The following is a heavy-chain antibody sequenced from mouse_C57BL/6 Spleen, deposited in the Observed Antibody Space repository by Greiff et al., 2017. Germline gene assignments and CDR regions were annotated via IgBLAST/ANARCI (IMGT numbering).Heavy chain of an antibody. CDR3: ARGLADYDGYFDV. J-gene: IGHJ1*03. V-gene: IGHV3-1*01. Sequence: DVQLVESGPGMVKPSQSLSLTCTVTGYSITSGYDWHWIRHFPGNKLEWMGYISYGGSTNYNPSLKSQITITHDTSKNHFFLKLNSVTTEDTATYYCARGLADYDGYFDVWGTGTTVTVSS. CDR2: ISYGGST. D-gene: IGHD2-4*01. CDR1: GYSITSGYD.